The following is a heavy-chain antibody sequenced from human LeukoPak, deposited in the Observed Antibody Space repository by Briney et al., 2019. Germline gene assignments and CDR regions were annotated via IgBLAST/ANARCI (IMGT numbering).Heavy chain of an antibody. CDR2: ISGSTTYT. CDR3: ARDREVVAFDI. V-gene: IGHV3-11*05. Sequence: GGSLRLSCAASGFTVSNSYMSWIRQPPGKGLEWVSYISGSTTYTNYADSVRGRSTISRDNSKNSLYLQMNSLRAEDTAVYYCARDREVVAFDIWGQGTMVTVSS. J-gene: IGHJ3*02. CDR1: GFTVSNSY. D-gene: IGHD2-15*01.